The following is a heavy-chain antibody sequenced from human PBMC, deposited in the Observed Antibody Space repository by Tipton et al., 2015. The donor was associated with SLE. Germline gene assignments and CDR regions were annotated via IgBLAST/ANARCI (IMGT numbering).Heavy chain of an antibody. V-gene: IGHV4-59*04. CDR1: GGSISSYY. CDR2: IYYSGST. J-gene: IGHJ5*02. D-gene: IGHD1-26*01. CDR3: ARGATTKTWFDP. Sequence: TLSLTCTVSGGSISSYYWSWIRQPPGKGLEWIGSIYYSGSTYYNPSLKSRVTISVDTSKNQFSLKLSSVTAADTAVYYCARGATTKTWFDPWGQGTLVTVSS.